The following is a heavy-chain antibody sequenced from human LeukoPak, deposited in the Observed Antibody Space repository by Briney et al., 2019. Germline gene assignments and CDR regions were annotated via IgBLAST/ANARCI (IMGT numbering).Heavy chain of an antibody. V-gene: IGHV1-69*06. CDR3: ARMWSYYYGSGSPNWFDP. Sequence: SVKVSCKASAGTFSSYAISWVRQAPGQGLEWIGGIIPIFGTANYAQKFQGRVTITADKSTSTAYMELSSLRSEDTAVYYCARMWSYYYGSGSPNWFDPWGQGTLVTVSS. CDR1: AGTFSSYA. D-gene: IGHD3-10*01. CDR2: IIPIFGTA. J-gene: IGHJ5*02.